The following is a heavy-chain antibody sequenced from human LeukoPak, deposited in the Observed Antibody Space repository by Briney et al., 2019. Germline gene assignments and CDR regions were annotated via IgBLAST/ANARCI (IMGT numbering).Heavy chain of an antibody. CDR2: IFHSGTT. CDR1: DYSISSGYY. J-gene: IGHJ4*02. Sequence: SETLSLTCAVSDYSISSGYYWGWIRQPPGKGLEWIGSIFHSGTTYYNPSLRSRVTISVDTSKNQFFLKLSSVTAADTAVYYCARATWQWLVLDYWGQGTLVTVSS. CDR3: ARATWQWLVLDY. V-gene: IGHV4-38-2*01. D-gene: IGHD6-19*01.